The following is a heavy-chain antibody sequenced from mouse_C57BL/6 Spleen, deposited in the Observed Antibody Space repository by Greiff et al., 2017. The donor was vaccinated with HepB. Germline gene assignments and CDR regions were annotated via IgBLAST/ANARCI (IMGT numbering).Heavy chain of an antibody. Sequence: QVQLQQPGAELVKPGASVKLSCKASGYTFTSYWMHWVKQRPGQGLEWIGMIHPNSGSTNYNEKFKSKATLTVDKSSSTAYMQLSSLTSEDSAVYYCARDYYGSRYWYFDVWGTGTTVTVSS. CDR2: IHPNSGST. CDR1: GYTFTSYW. V-gene: IGHV1-64*01. J-gene: IGHJ1*03. D-gene: IGHD1-1*01. CDR3: ARDYYGSRYWYFDV.